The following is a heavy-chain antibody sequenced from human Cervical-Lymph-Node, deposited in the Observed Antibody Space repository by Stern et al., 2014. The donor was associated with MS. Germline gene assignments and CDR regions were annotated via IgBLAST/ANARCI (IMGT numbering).Heavy chain of an antibody. CDR3: ARGNRQHVFDV. CDR2: ISYDGSDS. J-gene: IGHJ3*01. CDR1: GFSFSSHA. Sequence: DQLVESGGGLVQPGTSLRLSCAASGFSFSSHAMHWVRQAPGKGLEWVTIISYDGSDSYYADSVKGRFTVSRDNSRNTLYVQMNSLRVEDTAVYYCARGNRQHVFDVWGQGTMVIVSS. V-gene: IGHV3-30*01. D-gene: IGHD1-14*01.